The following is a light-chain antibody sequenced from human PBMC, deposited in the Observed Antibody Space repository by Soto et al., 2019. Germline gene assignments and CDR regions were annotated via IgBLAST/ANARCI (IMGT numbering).Light chain of an antibody. J-gene: IGLJ2*01. Sequence: QSALTQPASVSGSPGQSITISCTGTYSDVGGYNHVSWYQHSPGKAPKLILFAVSDRPSGVSHRFSGSKSGNTASLTISGLQADDEADYSCCSYTSLSTVVFGGGTKLTVL. CDR2: AVS. V-gene: IGLV2-14*01. CDR3: CSYTSLSTVV. CDR1: YSDVGGYNH.